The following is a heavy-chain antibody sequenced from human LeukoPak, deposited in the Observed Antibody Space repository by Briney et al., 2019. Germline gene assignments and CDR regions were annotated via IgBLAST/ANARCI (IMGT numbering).Heavy chain of an antibody. CDR3: AKDMTCYYDSSGYYPFDY. Sequence: GGSLRLSCAASGFTFSSYAMSWVRQAPGKGLEWVSAISGSGGNTYYADSVKGRFTISRDNSKNTLYLQMNSLRAEDTAVYYCAKDMTCYYDSSGYYPFDYWGQGTLVTVSS. V-gene: IGHV3-23*01. J-gene: IGHJ4*02. D-gene: IGHD3-22*01. CDR1: GFTFSSYA. CDR2: ISGSGGNT.